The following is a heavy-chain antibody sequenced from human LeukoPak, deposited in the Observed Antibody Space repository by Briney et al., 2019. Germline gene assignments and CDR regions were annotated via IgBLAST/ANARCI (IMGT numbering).Heavy chain of an antibody. V-gene: IGHV3-23*01. J-gene: IGHJ4*02. Sequence: GGSLRLSCAASGFTFSTFAMTWVRQAPGKGLEWVSSISDGSTYYADSVKGRFTISRDNSKNTLYLQMNSLRAEDTAVYYCAKGGGWLYYFDYWGQGTLVTVSS. CDR3: AKGGGWLYYFDY. CDR2: ISDGST. D-gene: IGHD2-15*01. CDR1: GFTFSTFA.